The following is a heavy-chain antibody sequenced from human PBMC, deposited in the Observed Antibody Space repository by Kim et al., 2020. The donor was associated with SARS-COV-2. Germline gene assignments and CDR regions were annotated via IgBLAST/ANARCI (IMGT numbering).Heavy chain of an antibody. V-gene: IGHV4-4*07. Sequence: SETLSLTCTVSGGSISSYYWSWIRQPAGKGLEWIGRIYTSGSTNYNPSLKSRVTMSVDTSKNQFSLKLSSVTAADTAVYYCARQTTYYEERYYYYGMDVWGQGTTVTVSS. CDR2: IYTSGST. J-gene: IGHJ6*02. CDR3: ARQTTYYEERYYYYGMDV. CDR1: GGSISSYY. D-gene: IGHD3-22*01.